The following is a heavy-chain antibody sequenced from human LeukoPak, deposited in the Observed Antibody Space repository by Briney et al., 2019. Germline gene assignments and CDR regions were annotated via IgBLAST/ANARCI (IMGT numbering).Heavy chain of an antibody. J-gene: IGHJ6*02. D-gene: IGHD2-2*01. Sequence: SETLSLTCAVYGGSFSGYYWSWIRQPPGKGLEWIGYIYDSGSTNYNPSLKSRVTISVDTSKNQFSLKLSSVTAADTAVYYCARVGGTNYYYYGMDVWGQGTTVTVSS. V-gene: IGHV4-59*01. CDR1: GGSFSGYY. CDR3: ARVGGTNYYYYGMDV. CDR2: IYDSGST.